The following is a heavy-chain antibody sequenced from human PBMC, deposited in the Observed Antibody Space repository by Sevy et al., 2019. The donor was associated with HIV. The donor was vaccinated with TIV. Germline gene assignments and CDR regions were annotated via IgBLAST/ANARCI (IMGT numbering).Heavy chain of an antibody. V-gene: IGHV3-15*01. CDR1: GFTFSNAW. D-gene: IGHD3-3*01. CDR3: TTDTGISDYDFWSGRDDTFDN. Sequence: GGSLRLSCAASGFTFSNAWMSWVRQAPGKGLEWVGPIKSKTDGGTTDYAAPVKGRFTISTDESKNTLYLQMNSLKTEDTAVYYCTTDTGISDYDFWSGRDDTFDNWGQGTMVTVSS. CDR2: IKSKTDGGTT. J-gene: IGHJ3*02.